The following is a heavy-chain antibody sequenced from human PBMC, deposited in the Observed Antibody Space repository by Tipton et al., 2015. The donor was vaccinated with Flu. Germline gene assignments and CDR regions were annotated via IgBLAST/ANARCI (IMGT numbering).Heavy chain of an antibody. Sequence: TLSLTCTVSGDSLSSYYWSWIRQPAGKGLEWIGRIYTSGGAKYNPSLRGRLTMSVDASKRVFSLKLNSVTAADTATYYCARGSGSGTFMIFDFWGQGTLVTVSS. J-gene: IGHJ4*02. CDR2: IYTSGGA. CDR3: ARGSGSGTFMIFDF. V-gene: IGHV4-4*07. CDR1: GDSLSSYY. D-gene: IGHD3-10*01.